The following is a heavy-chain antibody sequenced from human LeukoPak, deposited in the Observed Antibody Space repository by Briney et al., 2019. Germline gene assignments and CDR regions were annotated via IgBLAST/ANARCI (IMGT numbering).Heavy chain of an antibody. J-gene: IGHJ6*04. V-gene: IGHV4-34*01. CDR3: ARLSITMVRGVIGYYYYYGMDV. CDR2: INISGST. D-gene: IGHD3-10*01. CDR1: GGSFSGYY. Sequence: SETLSLTCAVYGGSFSGYYWSWIRQPPGKGLEWMGEINISGSTNYNPSLKSRVTISVDTSKNQFSLKLSSVTAADTAVYYCARLSITMVRGVIGYYYYYGMDVWGKGTTVTVSS.